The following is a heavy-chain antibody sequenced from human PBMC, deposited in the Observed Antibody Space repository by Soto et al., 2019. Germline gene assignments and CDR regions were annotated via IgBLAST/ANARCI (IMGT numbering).Heavy chain of an antibody. D-gene: IGHD6-13*01. Sequence: GESLKISCAASGFSFSSYAMSWVRQAPGKGLEWVSAITGSGGDSYHADSVKGRFTISRDNTKNTLYMQMNSLRAEDTAVYYCAKGSSSSRPYYFDYWGQGTPVTVSS. CDR3: AKGSSSSRPYYFDY. CDR2: ITGSGGDS. CDR1: GFSFSSYA. J-gene: IGHJ4*02. V-gene: IGHV3-23*01.